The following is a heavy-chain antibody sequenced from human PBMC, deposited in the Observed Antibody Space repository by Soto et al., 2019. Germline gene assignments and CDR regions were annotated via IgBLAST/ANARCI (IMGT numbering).Heavy chain of an antibody. CDR2: IDPSDSNT. V-gene: IGHV5-10-1*01. D-gene: IGHD3-10*01. Sequence: PGESLKISCEGSAYSFTTYWISWVRQMPGRGLEWMGRIDPSDSNTNDNPSFRGHVTISADKSISTAYLQWNSLKASDTAMYYCARHSTSAPKDYWGQGTLVTVSS. J-gene: IGHJ4*01. CDR3: ARHSTSAPKDY. CDR1: AYSFTTYW.